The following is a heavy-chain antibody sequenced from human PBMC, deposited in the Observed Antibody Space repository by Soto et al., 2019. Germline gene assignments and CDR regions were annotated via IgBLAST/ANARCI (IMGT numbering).Heavy chain of an antibody. Sequence: ASVKVSCKTSGYTFSNYGITWVRQSPGQPLEWLGWISLYSDGTNYAQKFQGRVSMTTDTSTTTAYMELRSLRSDDTAVYYCARVVPGAEAWFGPWGQGTLVTVSS. CDR1: GYTFSNYG. D-gene: IGHD2-2*01. V-gene: IGHV1-18*01. CDR3: ARVVPGAEAWFGP. J-gene: IGHJ5*02. CDR2: ISLYSDGT.